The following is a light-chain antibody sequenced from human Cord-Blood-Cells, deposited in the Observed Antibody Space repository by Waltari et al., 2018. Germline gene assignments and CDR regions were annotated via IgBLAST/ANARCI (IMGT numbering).Light chain of an antibody. CDR3: YSAADNNWV. CDR1: VLAKTY. CDR2: KDS. Sequence: SYELTQPSSVSVSPGQTARITCSGDVLAKTYARWFQQKPGQAPVLVIYKDSERPSGITERFSGSSSGTTVTLTISGAQVEDEADYYCYSAADNNWVFGGGTKLTVL. V-gene: IGLV3-27*01. J-gene: IGLJ3*02.